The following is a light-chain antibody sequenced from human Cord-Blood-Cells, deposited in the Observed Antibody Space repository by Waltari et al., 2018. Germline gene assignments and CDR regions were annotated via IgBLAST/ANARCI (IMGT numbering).Light chain of an antibody. CDR2: EVS. Sequence: QSALTQPASVSGSPGQSITIACTGTSSDVGSYHHVSWYQQHQGKAPKFMIYEVSKRPSGVSHRFSGSKSGNTASLTISGLQAEDEADYYCCSYAGSSTWVFGGGTKLTVL. CDR1: SSDVGSYHH. V-gene: IGLV2-23*02. CDR3: CSYAGSSTWV. J-gene: IGLJ3*02.